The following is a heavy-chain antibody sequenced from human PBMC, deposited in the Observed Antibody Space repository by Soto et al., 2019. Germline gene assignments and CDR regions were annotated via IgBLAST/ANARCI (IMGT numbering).Heavy chain of an antibody. CDR3: ARVPPWGNSAGDYYIIHYDS. J-gene: IGHJ4*02. Sequence: VSVKVSCKSSGLTFTSYAIHWLRQAPGQRPQWMGWINGGSGNTKYSQDFQGRVTFTRDTFATTAYLELSSLRSEDTAVYYCARVPPWGNSAGDYYIIHYDSWGQGTPVTVSS. CDR1: GLTFTSYA. D-gene: IGHD3-10*01. CDR2: INGGSGNT. V-gene: IGHV1-3*01.